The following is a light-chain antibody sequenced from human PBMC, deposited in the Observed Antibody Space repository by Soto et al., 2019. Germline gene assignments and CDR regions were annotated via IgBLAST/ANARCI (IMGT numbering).Light chain of an antibody. CDR2: GAS. V-gene: IGKV3-20*01. Sequence: EIVLTQSPGTLSLSPGERATLSCRASQTVSSSYLAWYQQKPGQAPRLLIYGASTRVAGIPDRFSGSGSGTDFTLTISRLEPEDFAVYYCQQYGRSPPVKFGQGTKVEIK. CDR3: QQYGRSPPVK. CDR1: QTVSSSY. J-gene: IGKJ1*01.